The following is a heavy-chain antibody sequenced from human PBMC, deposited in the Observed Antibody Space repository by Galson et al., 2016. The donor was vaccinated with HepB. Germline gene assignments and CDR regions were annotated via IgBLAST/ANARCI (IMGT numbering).Heavy chain of an antibody. CDR1: GYTFNSYY. J-gene: IGHJ3*02. Sequence: SVKVSCKASGYTFNSYYIHWVRQAPRQGLEWMGKINPSGGGTSYAQKFKGRVTMTRDTSTSTVYMQLSSLRSEDTAVFYCARGYGSGWSGRSFDIWGQGTQVTVSS. CDR3: ARGYGSGWSGRSFDI. D-gene: IGHD6-19*01. V-gene: IGHV1-46*02. CDR2: INPSGGGT.